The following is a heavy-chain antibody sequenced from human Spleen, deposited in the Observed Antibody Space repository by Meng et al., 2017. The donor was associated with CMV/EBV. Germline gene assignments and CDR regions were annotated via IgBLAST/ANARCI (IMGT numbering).Heavy chain of an antibody. D-gene: IGHD5-18*01. J-gene: IGHJ4*02. V-gene: IGHV6-1*01. CDR3: ARGPRSGYSYAGPFDY. Sequence: VQTTQFGPGLVKPSQTLPLTCAISGDMVSSNSASWNWIRQSPSRGLEWLGRTYYRSKWYNDYAVSVKSRITINPDTSKNQFSLKLSSVTAADTAVYYCARGPRSGYSYAGPFDYWGQGTLVTVSS. CDR1: GDMVSSNSAS. CDR2: TYYRSKWYN.